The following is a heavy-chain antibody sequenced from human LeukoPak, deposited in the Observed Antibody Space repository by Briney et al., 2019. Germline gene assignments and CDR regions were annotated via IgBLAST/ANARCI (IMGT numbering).Heavy chain of an antibody. Sequence: SETLSLTCTVSGYSISSGYYWGWIRQPPGKGLEWIVSIYHSGSTNYNPSLKSRVTISVDTSKNQFSLKLSSVTAADTAVYYCARVGVSYYGSGSYGGDWFDPWGQGTLVTVSS. J-gene: IGHJ5*02. CDR2: IYHSGST. D-gene: IGHD3-10*01. CDR1: GYSISSGYY. V-gene: IGHV4-38-2*02. CDR3: ARVGVSYYGSGSYGGDWFDP.